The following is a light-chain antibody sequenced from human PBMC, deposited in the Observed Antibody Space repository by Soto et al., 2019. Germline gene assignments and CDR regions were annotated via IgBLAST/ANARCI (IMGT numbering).Light chain of an antibody. Sequence: DIQMTQSPSSLSASVGDRVTITCRASQSISSYLNWYQQKPGKAPKLLIYAASSLQSGVPSRFSGSGSGTDFTLTISSLQPEDFATYYCQQSYSTPPITCGQGTRVEI. CDR1: QSISSY. CDR3: QQSYSTPPIT. J-gene: IGKJ5*01. CDR2: AAS. V-gene: IGKV1-39*01.